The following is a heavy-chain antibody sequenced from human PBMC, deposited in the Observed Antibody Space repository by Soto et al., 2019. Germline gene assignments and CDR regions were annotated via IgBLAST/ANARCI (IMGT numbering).Heavy chain of an antibody. J-gene: IGHJ4*02. D-gene: IGHD6-19*01. V-gene: IGHV4-39*01. CDR3: ARNPLRLYQWLVAYYFDY. CDR2: IYYSGST. Sequence: QLQLQESGPGLVKPSETLSLTCTVSGGSISSSSYYWGWIRQPPGKGLEWIGSIYYSGSTYYNPSLKSRFTISVDTSKNQFSLKLSSVTAADTAVYYCARNPLRLYQWLVAYYFDYWGQGTLVTVSS. CDR1: GGSISSSSYY.